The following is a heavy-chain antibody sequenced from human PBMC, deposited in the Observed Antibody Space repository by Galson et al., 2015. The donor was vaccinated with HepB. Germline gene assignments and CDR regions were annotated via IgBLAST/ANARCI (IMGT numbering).Heavy chain of an antibody. D-gene: IGHD2-2*02. Sequence: PALVKPTQTLTLTCTFSGFSLSTGGVAVGWIRQPPGKALEWLAMIYWNGDKYYSPFLKSRLTTTEGTSTNQVVLTMTNMDPADTGTYYCARRRYCSSAACYKNAFDIWGQGTMVTVSS. CDR2: IYWNGDK. CDR1: GFSLSTGGVA. J-gene: IGHJ3*02. CDR3: ARRRYCSSAACYKNAFDI. V-gene: IGHV2-5*01.